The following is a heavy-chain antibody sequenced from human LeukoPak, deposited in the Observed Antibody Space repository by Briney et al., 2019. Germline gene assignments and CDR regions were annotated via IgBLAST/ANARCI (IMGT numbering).Heavy chain of an antibody. J-gene: IGHJ4*02. V-gene: IGHV4-39*01. CDR1: GGSISSSSYY. CDR2: IYYSGST. Sequence: PSGTLSLTCTVSGGSISSSSYYWGWIRQPPGKGLEWIGSIYYSGSTYYNPSLKSRVTISVDTSKNQFSLKLSSVTAADTAVYYCASGGSCSALCLGNYWGQGTLVTVSS. CDR3: ASGGSCSALCLGNY. D-gene: IGHD2-15*01.